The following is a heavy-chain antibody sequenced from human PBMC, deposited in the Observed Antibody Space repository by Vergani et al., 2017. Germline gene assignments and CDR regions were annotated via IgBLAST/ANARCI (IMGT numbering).Heavy chain of an antibody. D-gene: IGHD6-13*01. CDR3: AEGGYAINWSNWFDP. V-gene: IGHV3-23*01. CDR1: GFTFNTYA. CDR2: ISSRGGGT. J-gene: IGHJ5*02. Sequence: EVQLLESGGGLVQPGGSLRLSCAASGFTFNTYAMSWVRQAPGKGLEWVSTISSRGGGTYYADSVKGRFTISRDNSKNTLYLQRNSLGAEETAVYYCAEGGYAINWSNWFDPWGQGTLVTVSS.